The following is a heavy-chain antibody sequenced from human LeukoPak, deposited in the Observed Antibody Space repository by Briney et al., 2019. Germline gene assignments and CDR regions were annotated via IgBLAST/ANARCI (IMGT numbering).Heavy chain of an antibody. CDR2: IYPGDSDT. CDR3: GRHACIAAAVPSPMDV. CDR1: GYSFTSYW. Sequence: GQSLQISCHGSGYSFTSYWIGWVRQMPRQGMEWMGIIYPGDSDTRYSTSFQGHVTISADTSLSTSYLQWCSLKAPQHAMFYCGRHACIAAAVPSPMDVWGKGTTVTVSS. D-gene: IGHD6-13*01. V-gene: IGHV5-51*01. J-gene: IGHJ6*03.